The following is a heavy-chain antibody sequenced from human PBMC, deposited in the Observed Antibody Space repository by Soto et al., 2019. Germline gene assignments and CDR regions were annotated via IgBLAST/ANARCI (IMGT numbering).Heavy chain of an antibody. Sequence: PGGSLRLSCAASGFTFSSYAMSWVRQAPGKGLEWVSAISGSGGSTYYADSVKGRFTISRDNSKNTLYLQMNSLRAEDTAVYYCAKDRRYSSGWYQGSMFDYWGQGTLVTVS. V-gene: IGHV3-23*01. J-gene: IGHJ4*02. D-gene: IGHD6-19*01. CDR2: ISGSGGST. CDR3: AKDRRYSSGWYQGSMFDY. CDR1: GFTFSSYA.